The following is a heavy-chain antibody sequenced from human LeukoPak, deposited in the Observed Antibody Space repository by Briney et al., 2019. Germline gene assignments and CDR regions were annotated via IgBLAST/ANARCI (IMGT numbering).Heavy chain of an antibody. CDR3: ARNYYDSSGYYVAVDY. Sequence: GGSLRLSCAVSGFTFSDYAMSWVRQAPGKGLEWVSTISGSGGSTYSADSVKGRFTISRDNSKNTLYLQMNSLRAEDTAVYYCARNYYDSSGYYVAVDYWGQGTLVTVSS. D-gene: IGHD3-22*01. V-gene: IGHV3-23*01. J-gene: IGHJ4*02. CDR2: ISGSGGST. CDR1: GFTFSDYA.